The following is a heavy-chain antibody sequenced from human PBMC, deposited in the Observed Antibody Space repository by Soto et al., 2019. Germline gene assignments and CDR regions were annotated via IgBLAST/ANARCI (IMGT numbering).Heavy chain of an antibody. V-gene: IGHV4-59*01. J-gene: IGHJ4*02. CDR2: IYYSGST. CDR1: GGSISSYY. CDR3: ARYSGYSYARFDY. D-gene: IGHD5-18*01. Sequence: SETLSLTCTVSGGSISSYYWSWIRQPPGKGLEWIGYIYYSGSTNYNPSLKSRVTISVDTSKNQFSLKLSSVTAADTAVYYCARYSGYSYARFDYWGQGTLVTVSS.